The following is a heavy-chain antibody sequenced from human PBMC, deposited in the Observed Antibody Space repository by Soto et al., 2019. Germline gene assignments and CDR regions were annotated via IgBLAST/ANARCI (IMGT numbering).Heavy chain of an antibody. J-gene: IGHJ4*02. CDR2: VHYSGSA. CDR3: ARHRWGSGSYSGLLDF. Sequence: QLQLQESGPGLVKPSETLSLTCSVSGGSISTSSYFWGWIRQPPGKGLEWVGAVHYSGSANYRSSLQSRVTIPVDTSQNQFSLRLRSMTAADTAVYYCARHRWGSGSYSGLLDFWGQGALVTVSS. CDR1: GGSISTSSYF. D-gene: IGHD3-10*01. V-gene: IGHV4-39*01.